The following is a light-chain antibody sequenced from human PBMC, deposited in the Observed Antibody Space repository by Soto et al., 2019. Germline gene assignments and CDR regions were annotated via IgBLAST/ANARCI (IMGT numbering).Light chain of an antibody. CDR3: QQYNSYSWT. CDR2: DGS. J-gene: IGKJ1*01. V-gene: IGKV1-5*01. Sequence: DIQMTQSPSTLSASIGDRVTITCRASQSISTWLAWYQQKSGKARKVLIYDGSRLEAGVPSRCSGSGSGTEFTLTISSLQPDDFATYYCQQYNSYSWTVGQGTKVEIK. CDR1: QSISTW.